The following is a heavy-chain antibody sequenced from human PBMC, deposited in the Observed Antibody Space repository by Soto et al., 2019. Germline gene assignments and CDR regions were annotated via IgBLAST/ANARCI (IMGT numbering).Heavy chain of an antibody. CDR1: GFTFSSYA. Sequence: EVQLLESGGGLVQPGGSLRLSCAASGFTFSSYAISWVRQAPGKGLEWVSAISGSGGSTYYADSVKGRFTISRDNSKNTLYLQMNSLRAEDTAVYYCARSYYYDSSGYYFPLDYWGQGTLVTVSS. D-gene: IGHD3-22*01. CDR3: ARSYYYDSSGYYFPLDY. V-gene: IGHV3-23*01. CDR2: ISGSGGST. J-gene: IGHJ4*02.